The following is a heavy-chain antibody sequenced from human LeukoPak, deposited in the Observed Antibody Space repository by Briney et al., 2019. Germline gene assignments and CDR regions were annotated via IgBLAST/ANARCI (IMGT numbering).Heavy chain of an antibody. CDR1: GFTFSSYA. Sequence: QPGRSLRLSCAASGFTFSSYAMHWVRQAPGKGLEWVAVISYDGSNKYYADSVKGRFTISRDNSKNTLYLQMNSLRAEDTAVYYCAKGGSYWGDYFDYWGQGTLVTVSS. D-gene: IGHD1-26*01. J-gene: IGHJ4*02. CDR3: AKGGSYWGDYFDY. V-gene: IGHV3-30-3*01. CDR2: ISYDGSNK.